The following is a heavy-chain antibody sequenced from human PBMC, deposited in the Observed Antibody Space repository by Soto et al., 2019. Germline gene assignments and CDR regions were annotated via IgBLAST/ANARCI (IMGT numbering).Heavy chain of an antibody. CDR3: TKDNYYDFSGIEH. CDR2: IGWNSGSI. Sequence: EVQLVESGGGLVQPGRSLRLSCVVSGFNFDDYAMHWVRQAPGKGLEWVTGIGWNSGSIGYADSVRGRFTISRDNAKNSLYLQMNSLRAEDTALYYCTKDNYYDFSGIEHWGQGTLVTVSS. J-gene: IGHJ1*01. V-gene: IGHV3-9*01. CDR1: GFNFDDYA. D-gene: IGHD3-22*01.